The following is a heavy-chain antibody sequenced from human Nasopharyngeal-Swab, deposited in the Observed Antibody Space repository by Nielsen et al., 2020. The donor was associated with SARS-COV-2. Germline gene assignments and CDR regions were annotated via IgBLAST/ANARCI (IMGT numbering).Heavy chain of an antibody. V-gene: IGHV1-2*06. D-gene: IGHD2-21*02. J-gene: IGHJ4*02. CDR3: ARDYCGGDCFPDS. CDR1: GYTFTGYY. Sequence: ASVKVSCKASGYTFTGYYIHWVRQDPGQGLEWMGRINPYSGGTSYAQKFQGRVSMTRDTSLSTAYMELSRLRSDDTAVYYCARDYCGGDCFPDSWGQGTLVPVSS. CDR2: INPYSGGT.